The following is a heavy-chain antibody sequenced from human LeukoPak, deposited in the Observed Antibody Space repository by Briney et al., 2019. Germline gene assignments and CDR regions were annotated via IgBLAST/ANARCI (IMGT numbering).Heavy chain of an antibody. CDR1: GYTFTGYD. D-gene: IGHD2-21*02. CDR2: MNPNSGNT. J-gene: IGHJ4*02. V-gene: IGHV1-8*01. Sequence: ASVKVSCKASGYTFTGYDINWMRQATGQGLEWMGWMNPNSGNTGYAQKFQGRVTMTRNTSISTAYMELGSLRSEDTAVYYCATSAYCGGDCPPHFDYWGQRTLVTVSS. CDR3: ATSAYCGGDCPPHFDY.